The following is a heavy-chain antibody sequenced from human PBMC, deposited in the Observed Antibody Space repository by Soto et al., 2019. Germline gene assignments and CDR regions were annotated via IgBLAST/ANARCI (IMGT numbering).Heavy chain of an antibody. V-gene: IGHV3-23*01. CDR1: GFTFSTFA. J-gene: IGHJ6*01. CDR3: AKKATVCIGGSCHSSVHYYPMDV. CDR2: ISGSGDAT. D-gene: IGHD2-15*01. Sequence: EVQLLESGGALVQAGESLRLSCAASGFTFSTFAMTWVRQAPGKGLEWVSAISGSGDATYYADSVKGRFTISRDNSKNTLYLQMSTLRVEDTAVYYCAKKATVCIGGSCHSSVHYYPMDVWGQGTTVSVSS.